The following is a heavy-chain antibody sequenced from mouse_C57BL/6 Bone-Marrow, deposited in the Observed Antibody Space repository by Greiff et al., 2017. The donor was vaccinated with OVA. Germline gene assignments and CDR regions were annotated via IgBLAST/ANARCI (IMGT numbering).Heavy chain of an antibody. Sequence: QVQLQQPGAELVRPGASVTLSCKASGYTFTDYEMHWVKQTPVHGLEWIGAIDPETGGTAYNQKFKGKAILTADKSSSTAYMELRSLTSEDSAVXYGTSPDYYDCYWFAYGGQGTLVTVSA. CDR2: IDPETGGT. D-gene: IGHD2-4*01. CDR1: GYTFTDYE. CDR3: TSPDYYDCYWFAY. V-gene: IGHV1-15*01. J-gene: IGHJ3*01.